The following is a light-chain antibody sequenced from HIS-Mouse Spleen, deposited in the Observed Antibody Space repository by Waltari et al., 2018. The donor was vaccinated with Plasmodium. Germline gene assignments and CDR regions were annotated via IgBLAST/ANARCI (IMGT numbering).Light chain of an antibody. V-gene: IGKV1-13*02. Sequence: AIQLTQSPSPLSASAGDRVTIPCRASQGISSALAWYQQKPGKAPKLLIYDASSLESGVPSRFSGSGSGTDFTLTISSLQPEDFATYYCQQFNSYPQGTFGQGTRLEIK. CDR3: QQFNSYPQGT. CDR1: QGISSA. J-gene: IGKJ5*01. CDR2: DAS.